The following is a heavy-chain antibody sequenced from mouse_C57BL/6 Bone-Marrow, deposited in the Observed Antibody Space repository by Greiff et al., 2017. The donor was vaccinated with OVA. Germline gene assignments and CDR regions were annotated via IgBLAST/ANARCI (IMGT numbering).Heavy chain of an antibody. J-gene: IGHJ3*01. Sequence: QVQLQQPGAELVKPGASVKLSCKASGYTFTSYWMQWVKQRPGQGLEWIGEIDPSDSYTNYNQKFKGKATLTVDTSSSTAYMQLSSLTSEESAVYYCASAVFAYWGQGTLVTVSA. CDR1: GYTFTSYW. V-gene: IGHV1-50*01. CDR2: IDPSDSYT. CDR3: ASAVFAY.